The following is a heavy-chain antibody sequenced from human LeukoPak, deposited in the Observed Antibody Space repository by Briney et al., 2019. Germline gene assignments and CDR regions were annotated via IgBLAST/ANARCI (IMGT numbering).Heavy chain of an antibody. CDR3: ARDRSNYLGGYYYYGMDV. CDR2: IYSGGGT. Sequence: QAGGSPRLSCAASWFTVSNTYMSWVRQAPGKWLEWVSLIYSGGGTYSADSVKGRFTISRDISKNTLYLQMNSLRAEDTAVYYCARDRSNYLGGYYYYGMDVWGQGTTVTVSS. V-gene: IGHV3-53*01. D-gene: IGHD4-11*01. J-gene: IGHJ6*02. CDR1: WFTVSNTY.